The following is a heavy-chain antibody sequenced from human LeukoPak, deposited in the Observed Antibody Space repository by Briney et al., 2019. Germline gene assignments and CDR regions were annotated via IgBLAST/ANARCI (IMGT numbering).Heavy chain of an antibody. CDR1: GGSISSGGYS. CDR3: ARGRVFCSGGSCYSGNFDY. V-gene: IGHV4-30-2*01. J-gene: IGHJ4*02. D-gene: IGHD2-15*01. CDR2: IYHSGST. Sequence: SETLSLTCTVSGGSISSGGYSWSWIRQPPGKGLEWIGYIYHSGSTYYNPSLKSRVTISVDRSKNQFSLKLSSVTAADTAVYYCARGRVFCSGGSCYSGNFDYWGQGTLVTVSS.